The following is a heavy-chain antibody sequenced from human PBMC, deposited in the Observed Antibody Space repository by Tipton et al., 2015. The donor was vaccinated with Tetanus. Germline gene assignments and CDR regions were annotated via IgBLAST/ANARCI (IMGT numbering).Heavy chain of an antibody. V-gene: IGHV4-31*03. J-gene: IGHJ4*02. CDR2: TYYSGSA. CDR1: GASISSGGYY. D-gene: IGHD4-23*01. CDR3: GRVPVDDGAKGGNIDY. Sequence: TLSLTCTVSGASISSGGYYWSWIRQHPGKGLEWIGYTYYSGSAYYNPSLKSRVTISIDTSKNQFSLKLSSVTAADTAVYYCGRVPVDDGAKGGNIDYWGQGTQVTVSS.